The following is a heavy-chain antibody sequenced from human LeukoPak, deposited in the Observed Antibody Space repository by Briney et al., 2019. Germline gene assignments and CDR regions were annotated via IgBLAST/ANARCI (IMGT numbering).Heavy chain of an antibody. D-gene: IGHD6-13*01. Sequence: KPSETLSLTYAVYGGSFSGYYWSWIRQPPGKGLEWIGEINHSGSTNYNPSLKSRVTISVDTSKNQFSLKLSSVTAADTAVYYCARDPIAAAGSTSTNWFDPWGQGTLVTVSS. CDR1: GGSFSGYY. CDR3: ARDPIAAAGSTSTNWFDP. CDR2: INHSGST. V-gene: IGHV4-34*01. J-gene: IGHJ5*02.